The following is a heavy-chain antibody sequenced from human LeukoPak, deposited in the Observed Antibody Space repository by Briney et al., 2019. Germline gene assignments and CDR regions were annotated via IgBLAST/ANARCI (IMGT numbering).Heavy chain of an antibody. CDR2: ISSSSSYI. CDR3: AKGVYYYYYMDV. J-gene: IGHJ6*03. CDR1: GFPFSSYS. D-gene: IGHD6-13*01. V-gene: IGHV3-21*04. Sequence: GSLRLSCAASGFPFSSYSMNWVRPAPGKGLEWVSSISSSSSYIYYADSVKGRFTISRDNAKNSLYLQMNSLRAEDTAVYYCAKGVYYYYYMDVWGKGTTVTISS.